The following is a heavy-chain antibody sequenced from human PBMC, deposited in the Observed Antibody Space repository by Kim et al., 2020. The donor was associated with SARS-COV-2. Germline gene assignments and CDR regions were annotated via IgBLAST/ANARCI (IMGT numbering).Heavy chain of an antibody. D-gene: IGHD3-10*01. J-gene: IGHJ3*02. V-gene: IGHV4-61*02. CDR1: GGSISSGSYY. CDR3: ARDPGSMVRGVADALDI. Sequence: SETLSLTCTVSGGSISSGSYYWSWIRQPAGKGLEWIGRIYTSGSTNYNPSLKSRVTISVDTSKNQFSLKLSSVTAADTAVYYCARDPGSMVRGVADALDIWGQGTMVTVSS. CDR2: IYTSGST.